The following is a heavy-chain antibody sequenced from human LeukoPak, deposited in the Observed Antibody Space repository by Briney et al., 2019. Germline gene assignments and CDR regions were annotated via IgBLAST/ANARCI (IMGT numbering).Heavy chain of an antibody. CDR1: GGSISSDSYY. CDR2: IYYSGST. J-gene: IGHJ4*02. D-gene: IGHD1-7*01. CDR3: GRRSRSTWNYRRGDY. Sequence: PSETLSLTCTVSGGSISSDSYYWGWIRQPPGKGLQWIGCIYYSGSTYYKRSLKSRVTISVDTSKNQFSLKLTSVTAADTAVYYCGRRSRSTWNYRRGDYWGQGTLVTVSS. V-gene: IGHV4-39*01.